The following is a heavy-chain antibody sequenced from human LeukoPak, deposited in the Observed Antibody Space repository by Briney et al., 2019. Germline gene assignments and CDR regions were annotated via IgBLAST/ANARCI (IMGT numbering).Heavy chain of an antibody. CDR2: TTYSGST. CDR3: AGGGRWLIEATNLGE. Sequence: PSETLSLTCKASGSSISTHCWNWIRQPPGKGLEWIGYTTYSGSTTCNPSLKSRVSLSTDKSKNHFSLKLNSVTAADTAVYYCAGGGRWLIEATNLGEWGQGILVIVSS. CDR1: GSSISTHC. V-gene: IGHV4-59*11. D-gene: IGHD3-16*01. J-gene: IGHJ4*02.